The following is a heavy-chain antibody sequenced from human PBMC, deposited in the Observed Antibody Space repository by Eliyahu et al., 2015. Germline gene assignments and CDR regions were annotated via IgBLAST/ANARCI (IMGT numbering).Heavy chain of an antibody. Sequence: QVQLQESGPGLVKPSETLSLXCXVSGXSISSYYWSWIRQPPGKGLEWIGYIXYSGRTNYNPSLKSRVTISVDTSKNHFSLKLSSVTAADTAVYYCATYFAQSTYWYFDLWGRGTLVTVSS. V-gene: IGHV4-59*01. CDR3: ATYFAQSTYWYFDL. CDR2: IXYSGRT. J-gene: IGHJ2*01. D-gene: IGHD2-2*01. CDR1: GXSISSYY.